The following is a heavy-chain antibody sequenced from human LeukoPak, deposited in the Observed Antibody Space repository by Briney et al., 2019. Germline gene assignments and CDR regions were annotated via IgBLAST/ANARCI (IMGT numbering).Heavy chain of an antibody. CDR2: ISGSGGST. CDR1: GFTFSSYA. J-gene: IGHJ5*02. D-gene: IGHD6-19*01. Sequence: GGSLRLSCAASGFTFSSYAMSWVRQAPGKGLEWVSAISGSGGSTYYADSVKGRFTISRDNSKNTLYLQMNSLRAEDTAVYYCARDGSSGWSSYNWFDPWGQGTLVTVSS. V-gene: IGHV3-23*01. CDR3: ARDGSSGWSSYNWFDP.